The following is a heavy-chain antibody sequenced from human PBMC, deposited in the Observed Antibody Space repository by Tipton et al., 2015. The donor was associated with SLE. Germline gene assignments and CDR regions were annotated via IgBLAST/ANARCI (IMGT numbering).Heavy chain of an antibody. V-gene: IGHV4-4*07. CDR2: IYSSGDR. CDR3: ARGSDGEYVRYFDV. CDR1: GGSISFDY. D-gene: IGHD4-17*01. J-gene: IGHJ2*01. Sequence: TLSLTCTVSGGSISFDYWSWIRQSAGRGLEWIWRIYSSGDRDYNPSLRSRVTMSIDASQNRVSLRLKSVSAADTAVYYCARGSDGEYVRYFDVWGPGTLVTVSS.